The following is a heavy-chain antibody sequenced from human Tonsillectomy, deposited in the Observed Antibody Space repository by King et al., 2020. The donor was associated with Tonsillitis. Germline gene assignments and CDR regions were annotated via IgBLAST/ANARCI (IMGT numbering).Heavy chain of an antibody. CDR1: GFTFSSYG. J-gene: IGHJ4*02. Sequence: VQLVESGGGVVQPGRSLRLSCAASGFTFSSYGMHWVRQAPGKGLEWVAVISYDGSNKYYADSVKGRFTISRDNSKNTLYLQMNSLRAEDTAVYYCARDFSSSSPLDYWGQGTLVTVSS. V-gene: IGHV3-33*05. D-gene: IGHD6-13*01. CDR3: ARDFSSSSPLDY. CDR2: ISYDGSNK.